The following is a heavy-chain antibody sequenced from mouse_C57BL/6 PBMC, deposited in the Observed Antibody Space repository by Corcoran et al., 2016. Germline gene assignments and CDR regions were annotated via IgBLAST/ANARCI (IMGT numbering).Heavy chain of an antibody. CDR3: ARHEDGWGYWFAY. CDR1: GYTFPVYT. D-gene: IGHD3-1*01. CDR2: CYPGSGSI. Sequence: QLRLQLSGAELVTPGASVKLSCKASGYTFPVYTILWVKQRSGQGLEGIGWCYPGSGSIKYNEKFKDTATLPADKSSSTVYMELSRLTSEDSAVYLWARHEDGWGYWFAYWGQGTLVTVSA. J-gene: IGHJ3*01. V-gene: IGHV1-62-2*01.